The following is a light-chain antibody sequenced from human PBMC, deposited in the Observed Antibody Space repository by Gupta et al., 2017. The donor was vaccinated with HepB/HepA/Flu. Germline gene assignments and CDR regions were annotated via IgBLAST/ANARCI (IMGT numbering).Light chain of an antibody. CDR3: NSRDSSGNHLRV. V-gene: IGLV3-19*01. CDR1: SLRSYY. J-gene: IGLJ2*01. Sequence: SSELTQDPAVSVALGQTVRITCQGDSLRSYYASWYQQKPGQAPVLVIYGKNNRPSGIPDRFSGSGSGNTASLTITGAQAEDEADYYCNSRDSSGNHLRVFGGGTKLTVL. CDR2: GKN.